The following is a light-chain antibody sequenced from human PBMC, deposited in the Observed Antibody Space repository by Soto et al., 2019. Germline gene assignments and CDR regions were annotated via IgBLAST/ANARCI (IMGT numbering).Light chain of an antibody. J-gene: IGKJ1*01. CDR1: QSVSSY. Sequence: DIVLTQSPATLSLSPGQTATLSCRASQSVSSYLAWYQQKAGQAPRLLIYEGSNRATGIPTRFSGSGSGTDFTLTISRLEPEDFAVYYCQQYGSSPWTFGQGTKV. CDR2: EGS. V-gene: IGKV3-20*01. CDR3: QQYGSSPWT.